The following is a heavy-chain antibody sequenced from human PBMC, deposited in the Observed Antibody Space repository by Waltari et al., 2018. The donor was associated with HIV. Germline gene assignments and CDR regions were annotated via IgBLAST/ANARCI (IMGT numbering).Heavy chain of an antibody. D-gene: IGHD2-21*02. V-gene: IGHV4-59*11. Sequence: QLQLQESGPRLVKPSETLSLSCSVSGGSIIHHYLSWIRQPPGKGPEWIGYIYSNGNTNYNSSLKSQVTMSVDTSKKQFSLRVSSVTAADTAIYYCARGPIMTAGNFYNGFDVWGRGTTVTVSS. CDR3: ARGPIMTAGNFYNGFDV. CDR2: IYSNGNT. CDR1: GGSIIHHY. J-gene: IGHJ6*02.